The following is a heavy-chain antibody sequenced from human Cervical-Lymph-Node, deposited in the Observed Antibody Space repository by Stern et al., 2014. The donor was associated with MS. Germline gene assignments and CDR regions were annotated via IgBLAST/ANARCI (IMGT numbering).Heavy chain of an antibody. V-gene: IGHV3-30*18. D-gene: IGHD3-22*01. Sequence: QVQLVQSGGIVVQPGRSLRLSCVASGFSFSSYGMHWVRLAPGQGLEWVAVISYDGSNACYSDSVKGRFTISRDNSKNTLYLQLNSLRAEDTAVYFCAKDRGMIVVVTYSLDSWGQGTLVTVSS. J-gene: IGHJ4*02. CDR2: ISYDGSNA. CDR3: AKDRGMIVVVTYSLDS. CDR1: GFSFSSYG.